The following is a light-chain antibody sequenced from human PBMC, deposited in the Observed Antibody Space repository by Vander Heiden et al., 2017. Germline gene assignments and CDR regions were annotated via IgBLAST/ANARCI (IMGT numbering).Light chain of an antibody. V-gene: IGKV1-39*01. Sequence: DIQMTQSPSSLSASVGDRVTITCRASQSISSYLNWYQQKPGKAPKLLIYAASSLQSGVPSRFSGSGSGTDFTLTISRLQPEDFATSSCQQSDSTLFTFGHGTKVDIK. CDR1: QSISSY. CDR2: AAS. CDR3: QQSDSTLFT. J-gene: IGKJ3*01.